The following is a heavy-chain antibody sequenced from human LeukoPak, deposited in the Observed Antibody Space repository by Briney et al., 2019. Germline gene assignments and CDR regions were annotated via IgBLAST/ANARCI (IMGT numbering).Heavy chain of an antibody. CDR3: ARPRSTSRGGRVAFDI. V-gene: IGHV3-30*04. CDR2: ISYDGSNK. Sequence: PGRSLRLSCAASGFTFSSYAMHWVRQAPGKGLGWVAVISYDGSNKYYADSVKGRFTISRDNSKNTLYLQMNSLRAEDTAVYYCARPRSTSRGGRVAFDIWGQGTMVTVSS. CDR1: GFTFSSYA. J-gene: IGHJ3*02. D-gene: IGHD2-2*01.